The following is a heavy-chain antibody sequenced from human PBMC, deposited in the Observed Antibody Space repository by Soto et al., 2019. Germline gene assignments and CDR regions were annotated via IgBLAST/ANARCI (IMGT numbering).Heavy chain of an antibody. CDR2: IWYDGSNK. D-gene: IGHD3-16*01. CDR3: ARQSRSLGDDY. CDR1: GFTFSSYG. Sequence: QVQLVESGGGVVQPGRSLRLSCAASGFTFSSYGMHWVRQAPGKGLEWVAVIWYDGSNKYYADSVKGRFTISRDNSKNTLYLQMNSLRVEDTAVYYCARQSRSLGDDYWGQGTLVTVSS. J-gene: IGHJ4*02. V-gene: IGHV3-33*01.